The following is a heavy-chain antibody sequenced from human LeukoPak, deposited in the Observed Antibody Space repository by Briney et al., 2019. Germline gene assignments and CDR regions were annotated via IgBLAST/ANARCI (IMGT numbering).Heavy chain of an antibody. CDR3: ARERRYFDWFQGYGMDV. Sequence: PSETLSLTCAVSGGSISSSNWWSWVRQPPGKGLEWIGEIYHSGSTNYNPSLKSRVIISVDKSKNQFSLKLSSVTAADTAVYYCARERRYFDWFQGYGMDVWGQGTTVTVSS. V-gene: IGHV4-4*02. CDR1: GGSISSSNW. J-gene: IGHJ6*02. D-gene: IGHD3-9*01. CDR2: IYHSGST.